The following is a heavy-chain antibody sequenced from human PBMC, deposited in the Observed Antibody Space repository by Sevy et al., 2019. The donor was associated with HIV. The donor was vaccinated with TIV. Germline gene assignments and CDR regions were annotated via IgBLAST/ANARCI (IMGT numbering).Heavy chain of an antibody. CDR2: LSFGCGKL. CDR1: GFAFYDYI. D-gene: IGHD2-8*01. CDR3: AREGCTRPHDY. V-gene: IGHV3-23*01. J-gene: IGHJ4*02. Sequence: GGPLRLSCAASGFAFYDYIMSWIRQAPGKGREWVATLSFGCGKLNYADSGKGRFTISRDNSKNSFYLQMDNLRVEDTALYYCAREGCTRPHDYWGQGTRVTVSS.